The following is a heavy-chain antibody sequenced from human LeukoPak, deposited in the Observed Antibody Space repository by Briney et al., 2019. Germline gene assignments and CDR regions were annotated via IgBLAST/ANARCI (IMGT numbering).Heavy chain of an antibody. Sequence: SETLSLTCSVSGYSISSGYYWGWIRQPPGKGLEWIGSIYHSGSIYYNSSLKSRVTISVDTSKNQVSLKLSSVTAADTAVYYCVRGGTVTRSDVAMDVWGQGTTVTVSS. CDR2: IYHSGSI. J-gene: IGHJ6*02. V-gene: IGHV4-38-2*02. CDR1: GYSISSGYY. D-gene: IGHD4-17*01. CDR3: VRGGTVTRSDVAMDV.